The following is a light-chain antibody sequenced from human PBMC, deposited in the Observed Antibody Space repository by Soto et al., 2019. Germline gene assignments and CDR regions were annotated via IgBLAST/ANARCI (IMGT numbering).Light chain of an antibody. V-gene: IGKV1-39*01. J-gene: IGKJ2*03. CDR3: QQSHITQYS. CDR2: HAS. CDR1: QNIDSH. Sequence: DIQMTQSPSSLSASVGDRVTITCRASQNIDSHLHWYQQRPGKAPNLLISHASSLQSGVPSRFSGSGSGTDFTLTISSLQREDVATYYCQQSHITQYSFGQGTTLEIK.